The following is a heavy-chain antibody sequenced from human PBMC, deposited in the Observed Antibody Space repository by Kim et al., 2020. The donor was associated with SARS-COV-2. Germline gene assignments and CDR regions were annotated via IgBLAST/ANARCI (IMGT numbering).Heavy chain of an antibody. V-gene: IGHV4-59*08. Sequence: SETLSHTCTVSGGSISSYYWSWIRQPPGKGLEWIGYIYYSGSTNYNPSLKSRVTISVDTSKNQFSLKLSSVTAADTAVYYCARHKGGTIFGVVIIPGAFDIWGQGTMVTVSS. CDR3: ARHKGGTIFGVVIIPGAFDI. D-gene: IGHD3-3*01. CDR1: GGSISSYY. J-gene: IGHJ3*02. CDR2: IYYSGST.